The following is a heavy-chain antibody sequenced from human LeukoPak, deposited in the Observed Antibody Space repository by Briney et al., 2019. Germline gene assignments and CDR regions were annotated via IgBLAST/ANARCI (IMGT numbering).Heavy chain of an antibody. CDR3: ARDAPHDYGDSFYYFDY. J-gene: IGHJ4*02. CDR2: ISSSSSYI. D-gene: IGHD4-17*01. Sequence: GGSLRLSCAASGFTFSSYSMNWVRQAPGKGLEWVSSISSSSSYIYYADSVKGRFTISRDNAKNSLYLQMNSLRAEDTAVYYCARDAPHDYGDSFYYFDYWGQGTLVTVSS. CDR1: GFTFSSYS. V-gene: IGHV3-21*01.